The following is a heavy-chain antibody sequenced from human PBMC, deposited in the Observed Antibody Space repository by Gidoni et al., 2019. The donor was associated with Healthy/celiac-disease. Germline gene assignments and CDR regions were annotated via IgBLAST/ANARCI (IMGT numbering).Heavy chain of an antibody. CDR3: ARGHSGSYGNNWFDP. CDR1: GSTFSSYA. Sequence: EVQLVESGGGLVQPGGSLRLSCAASGSTFSSYAMHWVRQAPGKGLEYVSAISSNGGSTYYANSVKGRFTISRDNSKNTLYLQMGSLRAEDMAVYYCARGHSGSYGNNWFDPWGQGTLVTVSS. CDR2: ISSNGGST. D-gene: IGHD1-26*01. V-gene: IGHV3-64*01. J-gene: IGHJ5*02.